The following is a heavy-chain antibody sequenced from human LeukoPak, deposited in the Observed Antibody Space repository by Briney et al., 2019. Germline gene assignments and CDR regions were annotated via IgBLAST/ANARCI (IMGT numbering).Heavy chain of an antibody. CDR2: VQKDGSYQ. CDR1: DFSFSSHD. V-gene: IGHV3-30*02. CDR3: ARALGYGGLYYFDY. Sequence: GGSLRLSCATSDFSFSSHDMHWARQAPGKGLEWVAFVQKDGSYQKYADSVKGRFTVSRDNSKNTLSLQMNSLRAEDTAIYYCARALGYGGLYYFDYWGQGTLVTVSS. D-gene: IGHD4-23*01. J-gene: IGHJ4*02.